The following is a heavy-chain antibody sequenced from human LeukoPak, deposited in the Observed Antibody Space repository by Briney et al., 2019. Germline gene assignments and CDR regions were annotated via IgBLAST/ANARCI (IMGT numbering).Heavy chain of an antibody. CDR2: ISYDGSNK. CDR1: GFTFSSYA. V-gene: IGHV3-30*04. D-gene: IGHD6-13*01. CDR3: ARDGGYSSSWPSSISYDY. J-gene: IGHJ4*02. Sequence: PGGSLRLSCAASGFTFSSYAMHWVRQAPGKGLEWVAVISYDGSNKYYADSVKGRFTISRDNSKNTLYLQTNSLRAEDTAVYYCARDGGYSSSWPSSISYDYWGQGTLVTVSS.